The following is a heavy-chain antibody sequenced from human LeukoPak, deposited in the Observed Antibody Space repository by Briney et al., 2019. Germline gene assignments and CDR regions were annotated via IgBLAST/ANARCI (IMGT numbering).Heavy chain of an antibody. CDR2: ISAYNGNT. V-gene: IGHV1-18*01. CDR1: GYTFTSYG. CDR3: ARDRYYYDSSGIDAFDI. D-gene: IGHD3-22*01. J-gene: IGHJ3*02. Sequence: ASVKVSCKASGYTFTSYGISWVRQAPGQGLEWMGWISAYNGNTNYAQKLQGRVTMTTDTSTSTAYMELRSLRSDDTAVYYCARDRYYYDSSGIDAFDIWGQGTMVTVSS.